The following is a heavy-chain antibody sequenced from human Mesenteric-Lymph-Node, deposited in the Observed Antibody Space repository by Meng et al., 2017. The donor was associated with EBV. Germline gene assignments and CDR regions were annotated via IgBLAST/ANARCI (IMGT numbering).Heavy chain of an antibody. J-gene: IGHJ4*02. Sequence: EXQLVVXXXGVVRPGXSLRLSCEASGFTFDDYGMSWVRQAPGKGLEWVSGINWNGGSTDHADSVKGRFTISRDNAKNSLYLQMNSLRAEDTALYHCARVHGDYVFDYWGQGTLVTVSS. CDR3: ARVHGDYVFDY. CDR2: INWNGGST. V-gene: IGHV3-20*01. CDR1: GFTFDDYG. D-gene: IGHD4-17*01.